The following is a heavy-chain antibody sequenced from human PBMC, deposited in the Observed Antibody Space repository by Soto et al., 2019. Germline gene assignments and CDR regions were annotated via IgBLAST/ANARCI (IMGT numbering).Heavy chain of an antibody. CDR2: IYHSGST. Sequence: QVQLQESGPGLVKPSGTLSLTCAVSGGSISSSNWWSWVRQPPGKGLEWIGEIYHSGSTNYNPSLKRRVTISVDKSKNPFSLKLSSVTAADTAVYYCARVAGHGDSAYYYYGMDVWGQGTTVTVSS. CDR1: GGSISSSNW. V-gene: IGHV4-4*02. CDR3: ARVAGHGDSAYYYYGMDV. J-gene: IGHJ6*02. D-gene: IGHD4-17*01.